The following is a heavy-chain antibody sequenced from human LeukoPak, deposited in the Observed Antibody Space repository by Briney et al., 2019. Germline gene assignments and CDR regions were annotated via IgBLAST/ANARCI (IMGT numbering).Heavy chain of an antibody. Sequence: GGSLRLSCAASGFTFSSYAMHWVRQAPGKGLEYVSAISSNGGSTYYANSVKGRFTISRDNSKSTLYLQMGSLRAEDMAVYYCARGSPYSGSYYYYYYMDVWGEGTTVTVSS. J-gene: IGHJ6*03. D-gene: IGHD1-26*01. CDR2: ISSNGGST. CDR1: GFTFSSYA. CDR3: ARGSPYSGSYYYYYYMDV. V-gene: IGHV3-64*01.